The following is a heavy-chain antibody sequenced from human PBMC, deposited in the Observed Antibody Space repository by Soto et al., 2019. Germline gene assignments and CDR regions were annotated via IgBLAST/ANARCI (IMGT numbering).Heavy chain of an antibody. V-gene: IGHV4-31*03. D-gene: IGHD3-22*01. CDR2: IYYSGST. J-gene: IGHJ6*02. Sequence: SEALSLTCTVSGGSIISGGYYWSLIRQHPGKGLEWIGYIYYSGSTYYNPSLKSRLTISVATSKSQSSLKLSSVTAAETAIYYCARGGYSYYYGMDVWRQGTKVTAP. CDR1: GGSIISGGYY. CDR3: ARGGYSYYYGMDV.